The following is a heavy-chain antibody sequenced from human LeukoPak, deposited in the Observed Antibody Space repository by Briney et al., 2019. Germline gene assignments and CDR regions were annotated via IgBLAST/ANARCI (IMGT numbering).Heavy chain of an antibody. Sequence: GGSLRLSCAASGFTFDDYAMHWVRQAPGKGLEWVSGISWNSDSIGYADSVKGRFTISRDNAKNSVYLQMNSLRAEDTALYYCTISHDFWGLGTMVTVSS. V-gene: IGHV3-9*01. CDR3: TISHDF. CDR2: ISWNSDSI. J-gene: IGHJ4*02. CDR1: GFTFDDYA.